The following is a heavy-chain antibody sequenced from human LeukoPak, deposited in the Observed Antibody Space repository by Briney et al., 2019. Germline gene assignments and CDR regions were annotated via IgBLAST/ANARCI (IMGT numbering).Heavy chain of an antibody. Sequence: SETLSLTCTVSGGSISNYYWSWIRQPAGKGLEWIGRIYTSGSTNYNPSLKSRVTMSVDTSKNQFSLKLSSVTAADTAVYYCARHENSSSWYNYWGQGTLVTVSS. CDR3: ARHENSSSWYNY. D-gene: IGHD6-13*01. CDR2: IYTSGST. J-gene: IGHJ4*02. V-gene: IGHV4-4*07. CDR1: GGSISNYY.